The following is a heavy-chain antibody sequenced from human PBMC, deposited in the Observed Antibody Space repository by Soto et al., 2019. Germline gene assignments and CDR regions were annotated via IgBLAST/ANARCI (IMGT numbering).Heavy chain of an antibody. CDR1: GGTFGTYG. CDR3: ARGGVGAAGGMDE. D-gene: IGHD1-26*01. J-gene: IGHJ6*03. V-gene: IGHV1-69*13. Sequence: SVKVSCKASGGTFGTYGISWVRQAPGQGLEWMGGIIPFSGTASYAQKFQGRVTIAADDSTSTADMELSSLRSEDTAVYFCARGGVGAAGGMDEWGKGSTFTISS. CDR2: IIPFSGTA.